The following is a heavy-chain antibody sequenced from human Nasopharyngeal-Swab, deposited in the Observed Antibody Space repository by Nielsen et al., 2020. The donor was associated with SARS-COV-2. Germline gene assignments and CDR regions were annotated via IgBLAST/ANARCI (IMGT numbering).Heavy chain of an antibody. V-gene: IGHV6-1*01. CDR1: GDSVSSNSAA. Sequence: SQTLSLTCAISGDSVSSNSAAWNWIRQSPSRGLEWLGRTYYRSKWYNDYAVSVKSRITINPDTSKNQFSLKLSSVTAADTAVYYCARPIRGYETYYFDYWGQGTLVTVSS. J-gene: IGHJ4*02. CDR3: ARPIRGYETYYFDY. CDR2: TYYRSKWYN. D-gene: IGHD5-12*01.